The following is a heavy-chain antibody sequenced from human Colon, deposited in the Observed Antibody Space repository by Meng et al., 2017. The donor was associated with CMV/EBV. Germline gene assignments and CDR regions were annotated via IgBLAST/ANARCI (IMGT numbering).Heavy chain of an antibody. Sequence: QGQWVESGTEVKKPGASVKVSCKGFGYTFTSTGIAWMRQAPGQGLEWMGWISAYNGNTDYAQKFQGRVTMTTDASTSTAYMELGSLTSDDSAMYYCARDPLRWGAGDYHYYGMDVWGQGTMVTVSS. D-gene: IGHD3-16*01. V-gene: IGHV1-18*01. CDR2: ISAYNGNT. CDR1: GYTFTSTG. J-gene: IGHJ6*02. CDR3: ARDPLRWGAGDYHYYGMDV.